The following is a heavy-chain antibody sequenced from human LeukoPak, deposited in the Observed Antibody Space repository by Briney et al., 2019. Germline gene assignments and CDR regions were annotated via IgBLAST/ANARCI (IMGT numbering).Heavy chain of an antibody. CDR1: GGSISSYY. D-gene: IGHD2-15*01. V-gene: IGHV4-59*01. J-gene: IGHJ3*02. CDR3: ARAADIAVVVAAAGAFDI. Sequence: SETLSLTCTVSGGSISSYYWRWIRQPPGKGLEWIGYIYYSGSTNYNPSLKSRVTISVDTSKNQFSLKLSSVTAADTAVYYCARAADIAVVVAAAGAFDIWGQGTMVTVSS. CDR2: IYYSGST.